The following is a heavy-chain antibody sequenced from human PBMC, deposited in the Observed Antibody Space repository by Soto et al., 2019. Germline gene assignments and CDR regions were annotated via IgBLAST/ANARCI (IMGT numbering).Heavy chain of an antibody. CDR3: ARVENWGNWLDP. V-gene: IGHV4-30-2*01. J-gene: IGHJ5*02. CDR2: IYHSGST. Sequence: PSETLSLTCAVSGGSISSGGYSWSWIRQPPGKGLEWIGYIYHSGSTYYNPSLKSRVTISVDRSKNQFSLKLSSVTAADTAVYYCARVENWGNWLDPWGQGTLVTVSS. D-gene: IGHD3-16*01. CDR1: GGSISSGGYS.